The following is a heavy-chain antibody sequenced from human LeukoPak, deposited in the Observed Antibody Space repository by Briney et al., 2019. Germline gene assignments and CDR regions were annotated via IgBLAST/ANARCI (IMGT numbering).Heavy chain of an antibody. D-gene: IGHD6-19*01. J-gene: IGHJ1*01. CDR3: ARDSVAVAGTGYFQH. Sequence: GASVKVSCKASGYTFTSYGISWVRQAPGQGLEWMGWISAYNGNTNYAQNLQGRVTMTTDTSTSTAYMELRSLRSDDTAVYYCARDSVAVAGTGYFQHWGQGTLVTVSS. V-gene: IGHV1-18*01. CDR2: ISAYNGNT. CDR1: GYTFTSYG.